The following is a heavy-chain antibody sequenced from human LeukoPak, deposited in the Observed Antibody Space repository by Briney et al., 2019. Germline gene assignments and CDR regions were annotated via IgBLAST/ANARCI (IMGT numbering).Heavy chain of an antibody. CDR1: GFTFSSDT. Sequence: GGSLRLSCGASGFTFSSDTMNWVRQAPGKGLEWVSSISSSSSYIYYADSVKGRFTISRDNAKNSLYLQMNSLRAEDTAVYYCARGPSGRNSYFDYWGQGTLFTVSS. CDR3: ARGPSGRNSYFDY. CDR2: ISSSSSYI. V-gene: IGHV3-21*01. J-gene: IGHJ4*02. D-gene: IGHD1-26*01.